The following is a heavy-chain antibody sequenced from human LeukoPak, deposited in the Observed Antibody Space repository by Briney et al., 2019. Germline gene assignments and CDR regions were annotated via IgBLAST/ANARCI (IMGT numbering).Heavy chain of an antibody. J-gene: IGHJ4*02. CDR2: INPNSGGT. CDR1: GYTFTGYY. CDR3: ARDVKMATLSGGY. Sequence: ASVKVSCKASGYTFTGYYIHWVRQAPGQGLEWMGWINPNSGGTNYAQKFQGRVTMTRDTSITTAYMELIRLTSDDTAVYYCARDVKMATLSGGYWGQGTLVTVSS. D-gene: IGHD5-24*01. V-gene: IGHV1-2*02.